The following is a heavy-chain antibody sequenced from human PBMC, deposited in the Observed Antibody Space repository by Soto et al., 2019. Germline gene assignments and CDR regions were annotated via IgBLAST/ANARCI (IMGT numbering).Heavy chain of an antibody. J-gene: IGHJ4*02. CDR1: GFTFSSYT. CDR3: ARDVLPGTRAFDY. V-gene: IGHV3-21*01. D-gene: IGHD6-13*01. Sequence: GSLRLSCAASGFTFSSYTMNWVRQAPGKGLEWVSSISSSSTYIYYEDSLKGRFTISRDNAKNSLYLQLSSLRAEDTAVYYCARDVLPGTRAFDYWGQGILVTVSS. CDR2: ISSSSTYI.